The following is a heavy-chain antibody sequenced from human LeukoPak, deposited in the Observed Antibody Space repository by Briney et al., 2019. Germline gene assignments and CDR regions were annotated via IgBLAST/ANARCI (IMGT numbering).Heavy chain of an antibody. Sequence: SETLSLTCTVSGGSISSNGYFWGRVRQPPGKGLEWIGTIYYSGNTYYNPSLKSRVTISVDTSKNQFSLRLSSVTAADTAFYYCARHGNNVVVVAARGFDPWGQGTLVTVSS. V-gene: IGHV4-39*01. D-gene: IGHD2-15*01. CDR2: IYYSGNT. CDR1: GGSISSNGYF. J-gene: IGHJ5*02. CDR3: ARHGNNVVVVAARGFDP.